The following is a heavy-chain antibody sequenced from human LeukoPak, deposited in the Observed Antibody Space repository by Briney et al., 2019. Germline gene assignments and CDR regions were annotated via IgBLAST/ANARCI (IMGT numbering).Heavy chain of an antibody. Sequence: GRSLRLSCAASGFTFSSYGMHWVRQAPGKGLEWVAVIWYDGSNKYYADSVKGRFTISRDNSKNTLYLQMNSLRAEDTAVYYCARTRTVTPAWWYFDLWGRGTRVTVSS. CDR1: GFTFSSYG. CDR2: IWYDGSNK. CDR3: ARTRTVTPAWWYFDL. J-gene: IGHJ2*01. D-gene: IGHD4-17*01. V-gene: IGHV3-33*01.